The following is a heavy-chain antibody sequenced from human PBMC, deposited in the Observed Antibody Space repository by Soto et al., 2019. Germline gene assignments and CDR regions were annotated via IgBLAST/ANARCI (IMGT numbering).Heavy chain of an antibody. CDR3: AKDQYQKYYDILTGYGPFDY. V-gene: IGHV3-23*01. Sequence: PGGALRLSCAASGFTFSSYAMSWVRQAPGKGLEWVSAISGSGGSTYYADSVKGRFTISRDNSKNTLYLQMNSLRAEDTAVYYCAKDQYQKYYDILTGYGPFDYWGQGTLVTVSS. D-gene: IGHD3-9*01. CDR2: ISGSGGST. CDR1: GFTFSSYA. J-gene: IGHJ4*02.